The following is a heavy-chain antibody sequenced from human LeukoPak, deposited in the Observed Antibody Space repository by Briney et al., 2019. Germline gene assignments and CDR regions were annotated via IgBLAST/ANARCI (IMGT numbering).Heavy chain of an antibody. Sequence: GESLKISCKGSGYSFTSYWIGWVRQLPGKGLEWMGIIYPGDSDTRYSPSFQGQVTISADKSISTAYLQWSSLKASDTAMYYCARRYYDFWSGYYFDYWGQGTLVTVSS. CDR2: IYPGDSDT. D-gene: IGHD3-3*01. V-gene: IGHV5-51*01. J-gene: IGHJ4*02. CDR3: ARRYYDFWSGYYFDY. CDR1: GYSFTSYW.